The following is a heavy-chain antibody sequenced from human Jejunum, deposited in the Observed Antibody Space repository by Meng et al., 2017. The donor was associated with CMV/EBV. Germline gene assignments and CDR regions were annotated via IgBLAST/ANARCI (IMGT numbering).Heavy chain of an antibody. CDR2: LTPKTGGT. CDR3: ARHGDYLDV. Sequence: SCKSSGYTFTDNHLHWVRQAPGQGLEWMGWLTPKTGGTFYAQKFQGRVTMTGDTSMSTAYMELRRLTADDTAVYYCARHGDYLDVWGQGTTVTVSS. J-gene: IGHJ6*02. V-gene: IGHV1-2*02. CDR1: GYTFTDNH. D-gene: IGHD2-21*02.